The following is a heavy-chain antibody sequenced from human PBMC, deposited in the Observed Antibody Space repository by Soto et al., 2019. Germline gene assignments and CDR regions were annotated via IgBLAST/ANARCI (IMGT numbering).Heavy chain of an antibody. Sequence: SETLSLTCAVYGGSFSGYYWSWIRQPPGKGLEWIGEINHSGSTNYNPSLKSRVTISVDTSKNQFSLKLSSVTAADTAVYYCARGPCEVGYSGYEACRGFDYWGQGTLVTVSS. V-gene: IGHV4-34*01. CDR1: GGSFSGYY. D-gene: IGHD5-12*01. J-gene: IGHJ4*02. CDR2: INHSGST. CDR3: ARGPCEVGYSGYEACRGFDY.